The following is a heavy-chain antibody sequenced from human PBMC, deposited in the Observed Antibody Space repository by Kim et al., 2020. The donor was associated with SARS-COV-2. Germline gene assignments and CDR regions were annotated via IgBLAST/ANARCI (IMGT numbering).Heavy chain of an antibody. CDR3: ARDRGGYGSGSRFRDYFDY. V-gene: IGHV1-3*01. J-gene: IGHJ4*02. Sequence: ASVKVSCKASGYTFTSYAMHWVRQAPGQRLEWMGWINAGNGNTKYSQKFQGRVTITRDTSASTAYMELSSLRSEDTAVYYCARDRGGYGSGSRFRDYFDYWGQGTQITVSS. CDR1: GYTFTSYA. CDR2: INAGNGNT. D-gene: IGHD3-10*01.